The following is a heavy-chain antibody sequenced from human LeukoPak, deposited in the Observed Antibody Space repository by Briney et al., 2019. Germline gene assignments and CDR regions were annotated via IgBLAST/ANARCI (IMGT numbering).Heavy chain of an antibody. J-gene: IGHJ5*02. CDR2: INSDVSST. CDR1: GFTFSSYC. D-gene: IGHD6-13*01. V-gene: IGHV3-74*01. CDR3: ASIAAAGHNWFDP. Sequence: GGSLRLSCAASGFTFSSYCMHAVRQAPRKGLGWVSRINSDVSSTSYADSVKGRFTISRDNAKNTLYLQLNSLRAEDTAVYYCASIAAAGHNWFDPWGQGTLVTVSS.